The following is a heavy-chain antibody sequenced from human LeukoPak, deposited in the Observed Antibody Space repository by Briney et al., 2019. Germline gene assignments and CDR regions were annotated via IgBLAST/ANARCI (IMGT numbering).Heavy chain of an antibody. CDR1: GDSISTSKSY. CDR3: ASLKPACSSTSCYGSHYYYYYMDV. Sequence: PSETLSLTCTVSGDSISTSKSYWGWIRQPPLKGLEWIGSIYYTGNTYYNASLKSRVTISVDTSKNQFSLSLPSVTAADTAVYYCASLKPACSSTSCYGSHYYYYYMDVWGKGTTVTVSS. V-gene: IGHV4-39*01. J-gene: IGHJ6*03. D-gene: IGHD2-2*01. CDR2: IYYTGNT.